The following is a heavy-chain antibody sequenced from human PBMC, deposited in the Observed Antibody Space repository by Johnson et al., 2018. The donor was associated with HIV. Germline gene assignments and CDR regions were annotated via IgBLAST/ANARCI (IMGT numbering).Heavy chain of an antibody. J-gene: IGHJ3*02. D-gene: IGHD6-19*01. CDR1: GFTFSNAW. V-gene: IGHV3-43D*03. Sequence: VLLVESGGGLVKPGGSLRLSCAASGFTFSNAWMNWVRQAPGKGLEWVSLINWDGDSTYYADSVKGRFTISRDNSKNSLYLQMNSLRPEDTGLYYCAKDIASGYTNGGTLDIWGQGTMVTVSS. CDR2: INWDGDST. CDR3: AKDIASGYTNGGTLDI.